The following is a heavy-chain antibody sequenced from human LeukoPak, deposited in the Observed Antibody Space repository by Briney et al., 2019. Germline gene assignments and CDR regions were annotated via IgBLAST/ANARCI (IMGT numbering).Heavy chain of an antibody. V-gene: IGHV4-59*01. CDR1: GGSISSYY. D-gene: IGHD3-10*01. CDR2: IYYSGST. CDR3: ARARHDYYSSGSYYGYYFDY. Sequence: SETLSLTCIVSGGSISSYYWSWIRQPPGKGLEWIGYIYYSGSTNYNPSLKSRVTISVDTSKNQFSLKLSSVTAADTAVYYCARARHDYYSSGSYYGYYFDYWGQGTLVTVSS. J-gene: IGHJ4*02.